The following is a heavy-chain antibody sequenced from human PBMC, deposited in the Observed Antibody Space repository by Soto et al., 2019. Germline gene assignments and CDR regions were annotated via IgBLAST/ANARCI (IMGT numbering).Heavy chain of an antibody. Sequence: SETLSLTCAVSGASIRSTDYHWSGIRQAPGKGLEWIGYVYYTGSTYYNPSLLSRLTISVDTSKNQFSLKLTSVAAAETAVYYCVRTAREGAVAPHWFDRWGQGTQVTVSS. J-gene: IGHJ5*02. D-gene: IGHD2-21*02. V-gene: IGHV4-30-4*01. CDR2: VYYTGST. CDR3: VRTAREGAVAPHWFDR. CDR1: GASIRSTDYH.